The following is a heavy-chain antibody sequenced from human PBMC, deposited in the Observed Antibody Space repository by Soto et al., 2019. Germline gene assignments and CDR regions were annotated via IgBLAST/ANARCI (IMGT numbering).Heavy chain of an antibody. Sequence: QLHLVQSGAVVKKPGASVTVSCSASGYPVTAYYMHWVRQAPGRGLEWMGGINPATGAAKYTQTFQGRVTMTRDTSTSTVFMEPRGLTSEDPAVFYCARGGGVGVAGSAAFDMWGQGTLVTVSS. CDR3: ARGGGVGVAGSAAFDM. CDR2: INPATGAA. D-gene: IGHD3-3*01. J-gene: IGHJ3*02. CDR1: GYPVTAYY. V-gene: IGHV1-2*02.